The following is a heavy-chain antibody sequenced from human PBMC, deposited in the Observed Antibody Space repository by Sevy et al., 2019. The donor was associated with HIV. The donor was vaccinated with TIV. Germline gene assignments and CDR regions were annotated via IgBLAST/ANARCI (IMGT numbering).Heavy chain of an antibody. V-gene: IGHV3-49*04. J-gene: IGHJ4*02. Sequence: GGSLRLSCIASGFIYGDYAMNWVRQAPGKGLEWVGFIRRKAFGGTTQYAASGKGRFTISSDDSKSIAYLQMNSLKTEDTAVYYCTRGGSMTILSPWDYWGQGTLVTVSS. CDR3: TRGGSMTILSPWDY. CDR2: IRRKAFGGTT. CDR1: GFIYGDYA. D-gene: IGHD3-3*01.